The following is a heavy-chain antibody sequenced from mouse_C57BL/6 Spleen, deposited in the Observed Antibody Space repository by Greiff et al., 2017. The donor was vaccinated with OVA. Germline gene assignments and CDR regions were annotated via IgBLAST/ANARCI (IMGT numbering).Heavy chain of an antibody. Sequence: QVQLQQPGAELVKPGASVKLSCKASGYTFTSYWMQWVKQRPGQGLEWIGEIDPSDSYTNYNQKFKGKATLTVDKSSSTAYMQLSSLTSEDSAVYYCAIGPFDYWGQGTTLTVSS. CDR3: AIGPFDY. V-gene: IGHV1-50*01. CDR1: GYTFTSYW. CDR2: IDPSDSYT. J-gene: IGHJ2*01.